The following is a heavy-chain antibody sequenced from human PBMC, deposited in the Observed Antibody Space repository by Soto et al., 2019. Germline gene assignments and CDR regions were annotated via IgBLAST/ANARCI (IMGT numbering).Heavy chain of an antibody. V-gene: IGHV1-18*01. CDR3: ARDPNGLGELSLPFDY. J-gene: IGHJ4*02. Sequence: QVQLVQSGAEVKKPGASVKVSCKASGYTFTSYGISWVRQAPGQGLEWMGWISAYNGNTNYAQKLQGRVTRTTDPSTSTAYMELRSLRSDDTAVYYCARDPNGLGELSLPFDYWGQGTLVTVSS. CDR2: ISAYNGNT. D-gene: IGHD3-16*02. CDR1: GYTFTSYG.